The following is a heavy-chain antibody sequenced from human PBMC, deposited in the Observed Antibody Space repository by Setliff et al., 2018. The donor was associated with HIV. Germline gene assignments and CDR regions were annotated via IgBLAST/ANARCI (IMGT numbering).Heavy chain of an antibody. CDR2: INPNSGGA. J-gene: IGHJ4*02. V-gene: IGHV1-2*02. CDR1: GYTFTGYY. D-gene: IGHD6-19*01. Sequence: ASVKVSCKASGYTFTGYYMHWVRQAPGQGLEWMGWINPNSGGANYAQKFQGRVTMTRDTSISTAYMELSRLRSDDTAVYYCASEEINGSSGGFDYWGQGTLVTVSS. CDR3: ASEEINGSSGGFDY.